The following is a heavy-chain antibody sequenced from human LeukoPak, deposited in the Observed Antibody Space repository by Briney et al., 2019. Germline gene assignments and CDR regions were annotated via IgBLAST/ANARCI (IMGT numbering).Heavy chain of an antibody. CDR1: GFTVSSNY. Sequence: GGSLRLSCAASGFTVSSNYMSWVRQAPGKGLEWVSVIYSGGSTYYADSVKGRFTISRDNSKNTLYLLMNSLRAEDTAVYYCAKYTGEYSSHDYRGQGTLVTVSS. D-gene: IGHD6-6*01. V-gene: IGHV3-66*02. J-gene: IGHJ4*02. CDR3: AKYTGEYSSHDY. CDR2: IYSGGST.